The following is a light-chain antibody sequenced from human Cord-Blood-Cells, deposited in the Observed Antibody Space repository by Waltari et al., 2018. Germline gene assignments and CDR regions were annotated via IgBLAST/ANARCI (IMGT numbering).Light chain of an antibody. J-gene: IGKJ1*01. CDR2: DAS. V-gene: IGKV1-5*01. CDR3: KQYNSYSPRT. Sequence: DIQITQSPSTLSASVGARVTITCRASQSISSWLAWYQQKPGKAPKLLIYDASSLESGVPSRFSGSGSGTEFTLTISSLQPDDFATYYCKQYNSYSPRTFGQGTKVEIK. CDR1: QSISSW.